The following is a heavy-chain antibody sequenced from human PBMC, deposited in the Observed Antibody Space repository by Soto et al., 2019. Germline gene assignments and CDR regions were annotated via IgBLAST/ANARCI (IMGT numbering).Heavy chain of an antibody. CDR1: GYSISSGYH. V-gene: IGHV4-38-2*01. CDR3: ARQDRVVVEGRWLDP. D-gene: IGHD2-15*01. CDR2: VHHSGST. Sequence: PSETLSLTCAVSGYSISSGYHWGWIRQPPGKGLEWLGSVHHSGSTYYNPSLKSRLTISVDKSKNQFSLNLTSVTAADTAVYYCARQDRVVVEGRWLDPGGQGTLVTVS. J-gene: IGHJ5*02.